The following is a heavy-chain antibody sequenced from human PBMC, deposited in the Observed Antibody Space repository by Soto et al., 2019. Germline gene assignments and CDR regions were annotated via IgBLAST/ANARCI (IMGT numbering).Heavy chain of an antibody. CDR2: IYYSGST. J-gene: IGHJ4*02. D-gene: IGHD5-12*01. V-gene: IGHV4-30-4*01. CDR1: GGSISSGDYY. Sequence: KSSETLSLTCTVYGGSISSGDYYWSWIRQPPGKGLEWVGYIYYSGSTYYNPSLKSRVTISVDTSKNQFSLKLSSVTAADTAVYYCARERGDGYNRGGFVSWGQGTLVTVSS. CDR3: ARERGDGYNRGGFVS.